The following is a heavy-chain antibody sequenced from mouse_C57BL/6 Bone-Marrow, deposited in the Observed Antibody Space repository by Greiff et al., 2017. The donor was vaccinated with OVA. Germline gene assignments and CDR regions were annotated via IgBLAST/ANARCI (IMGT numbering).Heavy chain of an antibody. CDR1: GYTFTSYW. CDR2: IHPNSGST. Sequence: VQLQQPGAELVKPGASVKLSCKASGYTFTSYWMHWVKQRPGQGLEWIGMIHPNSGSTNYNEKFKSKATLTVDKSSSTAYMQLSSLTSEDSAVYYCAPFITTVGAMDYWGQGTSVTVSS. V-gene: IGHV1-64*01. D-gene: IGHD1-1*01. J-gene: IGHJ4*01. CDR3: APFITTVGAMDY.